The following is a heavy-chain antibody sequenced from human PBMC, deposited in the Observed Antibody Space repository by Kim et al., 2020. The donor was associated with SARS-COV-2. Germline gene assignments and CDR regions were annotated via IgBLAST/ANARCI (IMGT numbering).Heavy chain of an antibody. D-gene: IGHD6-19*01. J-gene: IGHJ6*02. CDR3: AREGQGLSLYYYGMDV. Sequence: GGSLRLSCAASGFTFSYYSMNWVRQAPGKGLEWVSYISSSSSPIYYADSVTGRLTISRENAKNSLYLQMNSLRDEDTAVYYCAREGQGLSLYYYGMDVWGQGTTVTVSS. V-gene: IGHV3-48*02. CDR1: GFTFSYYS. CDR2: ISSSSSPI.